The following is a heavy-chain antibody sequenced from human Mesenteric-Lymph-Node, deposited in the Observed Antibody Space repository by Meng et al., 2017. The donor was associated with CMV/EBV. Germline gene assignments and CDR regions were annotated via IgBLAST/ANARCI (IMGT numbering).Heavy chain of an antibody. J-gene: IGHJ4*02. Sequence: SGFALRDYWMHWVRQAPGKGLVWVARINVDGTATTYADSVKGRFTISRDTAKNTLYLQMNLLRAEDTATYYCARDAPGGGATPFDFWGQGTLVTVSS. CDR2: INVDGTAT. V-gene: IGHV3-74*01. CDR3: ARDAPGGGATPFDF. D-gene: IGHD3-16*01. CDR1: GFALRDYW.